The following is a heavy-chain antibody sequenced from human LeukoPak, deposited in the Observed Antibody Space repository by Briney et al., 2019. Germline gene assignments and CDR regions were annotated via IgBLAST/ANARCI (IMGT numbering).Heavy chain of an antibody. Sequence: PGGSLRLSCAASGFTFSTYAMSWVRQAPGKGLEWVSAIIGSGASTYYADSVKGRFTISRDNSKNTLFLQMNSLRAEDTAVYYCARSLATAGNKYYFDYWGQGTPVTVSS. J-gene: IGHJ4*02. D-gene: IGHD6-13*01. CDR2: IIGSGAST. CDR1: GFTFSTYA. V-gene: IGHV3-23*01. CDR3: ARSLATAGNKYYFDY.